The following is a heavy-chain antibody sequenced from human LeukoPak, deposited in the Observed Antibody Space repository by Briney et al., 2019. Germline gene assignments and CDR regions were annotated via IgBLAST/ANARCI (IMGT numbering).Heavy chain of an antibody. Sequence: GGSLRLSCAASGFTFSSHGMHWVRQAPGKGLEWVSGINWSDGSTAYADSVKGRFTISRDNAKNSLYLQMNSLRAEDTALYSCARVAYSAYDYPTLLPPFDYWGQGTLVTVSS. CDR2: INWSDGST. CDR1: GFTFSSHG. D-gene: IGHD5-12*01. CDR3: ARVAYSAYDYPTLLPPFDY. V-gene: IGHV3-20*04. J-gene: IGHJ4*02.